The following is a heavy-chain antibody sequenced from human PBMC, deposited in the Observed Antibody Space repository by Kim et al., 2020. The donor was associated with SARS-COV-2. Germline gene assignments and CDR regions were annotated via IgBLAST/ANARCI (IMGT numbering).Heavy chain of an antibody. CDR2: ISYDGTDK. D-gene: IGHD6-13*01. V-gene: IGHV3-30*18. CDR3: AKELRTYSSSWNWFVP. CDR1: GFTFSTYG. J-gene: IGHJ5*02. Sequence: GGSLRLSCAASGFTFSTYGMHWIRQAPGKGLEWLADISYDGTDKYYADSLKGRFTISRDNSKNTLYLQMNSLRSEDTSVYYCAKELRTYSSSWNWFVPWGQGNLVTVSP.